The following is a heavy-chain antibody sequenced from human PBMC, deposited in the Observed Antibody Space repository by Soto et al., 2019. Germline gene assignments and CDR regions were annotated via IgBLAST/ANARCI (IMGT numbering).Heavy chain of an antibody. D-gene: IGHD3-10*01. J-gene: IGHJ5*02. CDR3: SRGVGSGSYYNQYNWFDP. Sequence: QVQLVQSGGEVKKPGASVKVSCKASGYTFTNYGISWVRQAPGQGLEWMGWINVYNGNTKYAPKVQGRVTMTTDTATSTAYMELRSRRSDDTAVYYCSRGVGSGSYYNQYNWFDPWGQGTLVTVSS. V-gene: IGHV1-18*01. CDR1: GYTFTNYG. CDR2: INVYNGNT.